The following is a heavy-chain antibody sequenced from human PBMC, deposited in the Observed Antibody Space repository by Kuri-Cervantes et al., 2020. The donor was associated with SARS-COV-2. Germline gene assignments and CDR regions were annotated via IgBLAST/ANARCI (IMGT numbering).Heavy chain of an antibody. Sequence: GGSLRLSCAASGFTFSSYGMHWVRQAPGKGLEWVAFIRYDGSNKYYAGSVKGRFTISRDNSKNTLYLQMNGLRAEDTAVYYCAKDGLRVVEEWLPFDYWGQGTLVTVSS. V-gene: IGHV3-30*02. CDR3: AKDGLRVVEEWLPFDY. CDR1: GFTFSSYG. J-gene: IGHJ4*02. D-gene: IGHD3-3*01. CDR2: IRYDGSNK.